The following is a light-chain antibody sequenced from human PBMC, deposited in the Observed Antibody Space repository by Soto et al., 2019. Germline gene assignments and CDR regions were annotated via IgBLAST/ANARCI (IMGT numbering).Light chain of an antibody. CDR1: SSDVGGYNS. CDR2: DVN. CDR3: FSYAGTYIHFV. J-gene: IGLJ7*01. Sequence: QSVLTQPRSVSGSPGQSVTISCTGTSSDVGGYNSVSWYQHHPGKAPKLIIFDVNRRPSGVPDRFSGSKSGNTASLTISGLQAEDEADYFCFSYAGTYIHFVFGTETQLTVL. V-gene: IGLV2-11*01.